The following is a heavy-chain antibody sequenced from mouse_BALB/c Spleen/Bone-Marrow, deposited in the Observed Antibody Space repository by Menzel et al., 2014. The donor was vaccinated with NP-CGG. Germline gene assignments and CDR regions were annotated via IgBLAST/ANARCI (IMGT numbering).Heavy chain of an antibody. CDR3: ANIYYGDYGWFAY. Sequence: VQLQQSGPELVMPGASVKMSCKASGYTFTDYWIHWVKQRPGQGLEWIGAIDTSYTYTTYNQKFKGKATLTVDASSSTAYIQLSSLTSEDSAVYYCANIYYGDYGWFAYWGQGPLVTASA. V-gene: IGHV1-69*01. CDR2: IDTSYTYT. CDR1: GYTFTDYW. J-gene: IGHJ3*01. D-gene: IGHD2-13*01.